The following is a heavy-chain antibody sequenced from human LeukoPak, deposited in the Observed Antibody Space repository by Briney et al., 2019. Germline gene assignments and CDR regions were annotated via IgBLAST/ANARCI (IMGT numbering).Heavy chain of an antibody. CDR2: ISSSSSYI. CDR3: ARGPPPWSGSSGYRFDY. V-gene: IGHV3-21*01. Sequence: PGGSLRLSCAASGFTFSSYSMTWVRQAPGKGLEWVSSISSSSSYIYYADSVKGRFTISRDNAKNPLYLQMNSLRAEDTAVYYCARGPPPWSGSSGYRFDYWGQGTLVTVSS. D-gene: IGHD6-19*01. CDR1: GFTFSSYS. J-gene: IGHJ4*02.